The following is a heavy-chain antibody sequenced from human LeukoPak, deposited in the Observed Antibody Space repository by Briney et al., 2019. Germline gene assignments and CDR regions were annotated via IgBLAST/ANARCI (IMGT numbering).Heavy chain of an antibody. D-gene: IGHD3-22*01. Sequence: HPGGSLRLSCAASGFTFDDYAMHWVRQAPGKGLEWVSLISGDGGSTYYADSVKGRFTISRDNSKNSLYLQMNSLRTEDTALYYCAKDSLLYYYDSSAHPARPEGYNWFDPWGQGTLVTVSS. CDR1: GFTFDDYA. V-gene: IGHV3-43*02. J-gene: IGHJ5*02. CDR3: AKDSLLYYYDSSAHPARPEGYNWFDP. CDR2: ISGDGGST.